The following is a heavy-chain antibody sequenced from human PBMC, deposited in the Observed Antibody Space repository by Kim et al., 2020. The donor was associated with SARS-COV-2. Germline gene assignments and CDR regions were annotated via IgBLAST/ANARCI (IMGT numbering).Heavy chain of an antibody. Sequence: GGSLRLSCAASGFTFSSYAMSWVRQAPGKGLEWVSVIYSGGSSTYYADSVKGRFTISRDNSKNTLYLQMNSLRAEDTAVYYCAKWDSHNWNDGGQRDAFDIWGQGTMVTVSS. CDR2: IYSGGSST. CDR3: AKWDSHNWNDGGQRDAFDI. D-gene: IGHD1-20*01. CDR1: GFTFSSYA. J-gene: IGHJ3*02. V-gene: IGHV3-23*03.